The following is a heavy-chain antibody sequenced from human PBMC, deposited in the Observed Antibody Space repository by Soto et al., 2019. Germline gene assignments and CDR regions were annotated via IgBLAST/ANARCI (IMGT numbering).Heavy chain of an antibody. CDR2: ISGSGCST. Sequence: GGSLRLSSASSGFTFNSYAMSWFRQAPGKGLEWVSAISGSGCSTYYADSVKGRFTISRDNSKNTLYLQMNSLRAEDTAVYYCAKGSTVRYYYYGMDVWGQGTTVTVSS. D-gene: IGHD4-17*01. J-gene: IGHJ6*02. CDR1: GFTFNSYA. V-gene: IGHV3-23*01. CDR3: AKGSTVRYYYYGMDV.